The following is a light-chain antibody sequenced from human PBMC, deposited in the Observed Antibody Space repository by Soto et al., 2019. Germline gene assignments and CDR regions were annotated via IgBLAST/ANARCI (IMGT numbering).Light chain of an antibody. CDR1: SSDVGGYNS. CDR3: SSYTNSNTLV. J-gene: IGLJ3*02. CDR2: EVS. V-gene: IGLV2-14*01. Sequence: QYALTQPASVSGSPGQSITFSCTGTSSDVGGYNSVSWYQQHAGKAPKLMIYEVSNRPSGVSNRFSGSKSGNTASLTISGLQAEDEADYYCSSYTNSNTLVFGGGTKLTVL.